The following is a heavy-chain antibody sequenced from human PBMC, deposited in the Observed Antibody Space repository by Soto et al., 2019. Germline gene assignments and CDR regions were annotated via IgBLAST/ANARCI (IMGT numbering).Heavy chain of an antibody. V-gene: IGHV3-33*01. CDR2: IWYDGSNT. CDR1: GFTFSGYG. D-gene: IGHD2-15*01. J-gene: IGHJ4*02. Sequence: GGSLRLSCAASGFTFSGYGMHWVRQAPGKGLEWVAVIWYDGSNTYYVDSVKGRFTISRDNSKNTLYLQMNSLRAEDTAVYYCARGRWYVDYWGQGTLVTVSS. CDR3: ARGRWYVDY.